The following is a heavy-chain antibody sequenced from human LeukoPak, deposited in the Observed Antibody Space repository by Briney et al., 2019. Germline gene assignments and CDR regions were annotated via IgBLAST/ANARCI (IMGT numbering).Heavy chain of an antibody. D-gene: IGHD2-2*01. J-gene: IGHJ5*02. CDR2: IIPIFGTA. CDR3: ARSRRDCSSTSCYVWFDP. CDR1: GGTFSSYA. V-gene: IGHV1-69*05. Sequence: ASVKVSCKASGGTFSSYAISWVRQAPGQGLEWMGGIIPIFGTANYAQKFQGRVTITTDESTSTAYMELSSLRSEDTAVYYCARSRRDCSSTSCYVWFDPWGQGTLVTVSS.